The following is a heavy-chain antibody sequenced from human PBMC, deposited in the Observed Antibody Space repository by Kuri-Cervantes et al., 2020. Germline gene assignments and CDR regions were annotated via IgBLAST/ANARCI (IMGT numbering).Heavy chain of an antibody. CDR2: ISSSSSTI. J-gene: IGHJ3*02. Sequence: GEFPKISRAASGFTFSSYSMNWVRQAPGKGLEWVSYISSSSSTIYYADSVKGRFTISRDNDKHSLYLQMNSLRDEDTAVYYCARQARAGSGSKAFDIWGRGTMVAVSS. V-gene: IGHV3-48*02. D-gene: IGHD6-25*01. CDR1: GFTFSSYS. CDR3: ARQARAGSGSKAFDI.